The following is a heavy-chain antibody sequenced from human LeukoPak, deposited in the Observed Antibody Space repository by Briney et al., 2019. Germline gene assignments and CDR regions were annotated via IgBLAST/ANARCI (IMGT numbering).Heavy chain of an antibody. J-gene: IGHJ4*02. D-gene: IGHD2-15*01. CDR1: GLAFSAYK. CDR3: VVGGSPGY. CDR2: VSTDGYTT. Sequence: GGSLRLSCAAPGLAFSAYKMHWVRQAPRKGLVWVSRVSTDGYTTDYADFVQGRFTASRDNTKNTWSLEMNSLRAEDTAVYYCVVGGSPGYWGQGTLVTVSS. V-gene: IGHV3-74*01.